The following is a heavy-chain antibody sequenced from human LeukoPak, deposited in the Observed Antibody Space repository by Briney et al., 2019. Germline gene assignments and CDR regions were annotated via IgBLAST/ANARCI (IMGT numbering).Heavy chain of an antibody. V-gene: IGHV4-61*02. Sequence: SETLSLTCTVSGGSISSGSYYWSWIRQPAGKGLEWIGRIYTSGSTNYNPSLKSRVTISVDTSKNQFSLKLSSVTAADTAVYYCARDPGRPAPYGGYYYYMDVWGKGTTVTVSS. D-gene: IGHD3-10*01. CDR1: GGSISSGSYY. CDR3: ARDPGRPAPYGGYYYYMDV. CDR2: IYTSGST. J-gene: IGHJ6*03.